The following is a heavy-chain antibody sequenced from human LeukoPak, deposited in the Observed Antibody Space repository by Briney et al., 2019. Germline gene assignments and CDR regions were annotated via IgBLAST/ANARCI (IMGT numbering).Heavy chain of an antibody. J-gene: IGHJ6*03. Sequence: SETLSLTCVVYGGSFSGYHWSWIRQSPGKGLEWIGEINHRGSTNYNPSLKRRVTMSLDTSKNQFSLKLSSVTAADTAVYYCARERGRSYGSVPYYYYYMDVWGKGTTVTVSS. CDR2: INHRGST. CDR1: GGSFSGYH. CDR3: ARERGRSYGSVPYYYYYMDV. D-gene: IGHD5-18*01. V-gene: IGHV4-34*01.